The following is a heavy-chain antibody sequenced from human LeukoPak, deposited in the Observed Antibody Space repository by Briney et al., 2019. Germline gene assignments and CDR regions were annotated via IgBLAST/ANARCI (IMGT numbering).Heavy chain of an antibody. J-gene: IGHJ4*02. Sequence: SETLSLTCTVSGGSISSSSYYWGWLRQPPGKGLEWIGSIYYSGSTYYNPSLKSRVTISVDTSKNQFSLKLSSVTAADTAVYYCARLCRGDFWSGYPEYYFDYWGQGTLVTVSS. CDR2: IYYSGST. CDR1: GGSISSSSYY. D-gene: IGHD3-3*01. CDR3: ARLCRGDFWSGYPEYYFDY. V-gene: IGHV4-39*01.